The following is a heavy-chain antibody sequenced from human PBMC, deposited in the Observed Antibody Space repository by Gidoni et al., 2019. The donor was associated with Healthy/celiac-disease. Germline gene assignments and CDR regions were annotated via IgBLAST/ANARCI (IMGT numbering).Heavy chain of an antibody. D-gene: IGHD6-13*01. CDR2: IYHSGST. Sequence: TCGFSSCWIRQPPGKGLEWIGSIYHSGSTYYNPLIKSRVTISVDTSKNQFSLKLSSVTAADTAVYYCASLFYSSSFQRVFRDYWGQGTLVTVSS. CDR3: ASLFYSSSFQRVFRDY. V-gene: IGHV4-38-2*01. CDR1: TCGFS. J-gene: IGHJ4*02.